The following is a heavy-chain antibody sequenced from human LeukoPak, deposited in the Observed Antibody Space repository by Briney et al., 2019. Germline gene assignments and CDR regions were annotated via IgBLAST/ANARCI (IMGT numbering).Heavy chain of an antibody. Sequence: SETLSLTCAVYGGSFSGYYWSWIRQPPGKGLEWIGEINHSGSTNYNPSLKSRVTISVDTSKNQFSLKLSSVTAADTAVYYCARVDGTTGFDYWGQGTLVTVSS. D-gene: IGHD1-1*01. J-gene: IGHJ4*02. CDR2: INHSGST. CDR1: GGSFSGYY. V-gene: IGHV4-34*01. CDR3: ARVDGTTGFDY.